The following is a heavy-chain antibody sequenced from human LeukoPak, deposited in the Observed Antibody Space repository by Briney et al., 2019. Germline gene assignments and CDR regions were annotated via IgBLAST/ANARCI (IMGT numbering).Heavy chain of an antibody. V-gene: IGHV3-43D*03. CDR3: AKDLYDRTGYFYAPEY. CDR1: GFTFSDYA. Sequence: GGSLRLSCAASGFTFSDYAIHWVRQVPGKGLEWVSLIDWNGGNTYYADSVKGRFTISRDNSKNSLYLQMSSLRPEDSGLYYCAKDLYDRTGYFYAPEYWGQGTLVTVSS. J-gene: IGHJ4*02. CDR2: IDWNGGNT. D-gene: IGHD3-22*01.